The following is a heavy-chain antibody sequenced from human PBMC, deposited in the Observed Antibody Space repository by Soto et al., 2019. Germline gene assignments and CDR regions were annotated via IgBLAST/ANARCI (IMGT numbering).Heavy chain of an antibody. J-gene: IGHJ4*02. CDR2: ISYDGSNK. CDR3: ARGWEEQWPFGEFDY. Sequence: QVQLVESGGGVVQPGRSLRLSCAASGFTFSSYGMHWVRQAPGKGLEWVAVISYDGSNKYYADSVKGRFTISRDNSKNTLYLQMNSLRAEDTAVYYCARGWEEQWPFGEFDYWGQGTLVTVSS. V-gene: IGHV3-30*03. D-gene: IGHD6-19*01. CDR1: GFTFSSYG.